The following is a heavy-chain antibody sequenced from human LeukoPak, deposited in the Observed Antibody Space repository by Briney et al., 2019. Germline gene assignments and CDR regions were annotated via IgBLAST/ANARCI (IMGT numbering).Heavy chain of an antibody. J-gene: IGHJ3*02. CDR3: ADHYYGSGTNVFDI. CDR1: GFTFNNYV. V-gene: IGHV3-23*01. D-gene: IGHD3-10*01. CDR2: VSGSGGST. Sequence: GGSLRLSCAASGFTFNNYVMSWVRQAPGKGLEWVSTVSGSGGSTNYADSVKGRFTISRDNSKNTLYLQMNSLRAEDTALYYCADHYYGSGTNVFDIWGQGTMVTVPS.